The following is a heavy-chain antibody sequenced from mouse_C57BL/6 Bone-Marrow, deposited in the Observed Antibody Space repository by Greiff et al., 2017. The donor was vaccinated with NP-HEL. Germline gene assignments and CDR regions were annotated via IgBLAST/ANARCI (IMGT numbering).Heavy chain of an antibody. J-gene: IGHJ3*01. CDR3: TTLYYYGSSSH. V-gene: IGHV14-4*01. CDR2: IDPENGDT. Sequence: EVQRVESGAELVRPGASVKLSCTASGFNIKDDYMHWVKQRPEQGLEWIGWIDPENGDTEYASKFQGKATITADTSSNTAYLQLSSLTSEDTAVYYCTTLYYYGSSSHWGQGTLVTVSA. CDR1: GFNIKDDY. D-gene: IGHD1-1*01.